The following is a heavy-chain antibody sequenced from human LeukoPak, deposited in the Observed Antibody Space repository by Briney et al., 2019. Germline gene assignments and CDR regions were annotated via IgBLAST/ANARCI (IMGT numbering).Heavy chain of an antibody. D-gene: IGHD6-13*01. Sequence: GGSLRLSCTASGSTLSNYWMSWVRQTPEKGLEWVANIKQDGREKVYVDSVKGRFTISRDNAQSTLYLEMNSLRAEAQAGHYCAKDRDSSSWYLGSCFGDSWGQGTLVTVSS. CDR3: AKDRDSSSWYLGSCFGDS. J-gene: IGHJ4*02. CDR2: IKQDGREK. V-gene: IGHV3-7*05. CDR1: GSTLSNYW.